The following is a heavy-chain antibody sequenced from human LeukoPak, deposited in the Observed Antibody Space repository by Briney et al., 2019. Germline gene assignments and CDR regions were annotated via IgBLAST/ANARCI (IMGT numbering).Heavy chain of an antibody. CDR2: ISGSGGST. V-gene: IGHV3-23*01. J-gene: IGHJ4*02. D-gene: IGHD5-18*01. Sequence: GGTLRLSCVGSGFTFSSYGMSWVRQAPGKGLEWVSAISGSGGSTYYADSVKGRFTISRDNSKNTLYLQMNSLRAEDTAVYYCAKGYSYGPRYYFDYWGQGTLVTVSS. CDR1: GFTFSSYG. CDR3: AKGYSYGPRYYFDY.